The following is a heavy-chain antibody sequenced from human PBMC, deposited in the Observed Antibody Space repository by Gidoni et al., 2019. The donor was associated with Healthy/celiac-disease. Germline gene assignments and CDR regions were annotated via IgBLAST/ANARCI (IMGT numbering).Heavy chain of an antibody. D-gene: IGHD3-22*01. CDR2: IKSKTDGGTT. Sequence: EVQLVESGGGLVKPGGSLRLSCAASGFTFSNAWMSWVRQAPGKGLEWVGRIKSKTDGGTTDYTAPVKGRFTISRDDSKNTLYLQMNSLKTEDTAVYYCTTDLGVYYDSSGDAFDIWGQGTMVTVSS. V-gene: IGHV3-15*01. CDR1: GFTFSNAW. J-gene: IGHJ3*02. CDR3: TTDLGVYYDSSGDAFDI.